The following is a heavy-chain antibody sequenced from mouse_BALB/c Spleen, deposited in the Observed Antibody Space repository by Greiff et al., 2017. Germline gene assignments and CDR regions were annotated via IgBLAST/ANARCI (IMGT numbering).Heavy chain of an antibody. V-gene: IGHV3-2*02. J-gene: IGHJ2*01. CDR1: GYSITSDYA. Sequence: EVKVEESGPGLVKPSQSLSLTCTVTGYSITSDYAWNWIRQFPGNKLEWMGYISYSGSTSYNPSLKSRISITRDTSKNQFFLQLNSVTTEDTATYYCARSDYGSTYFDYWGQGTTLTVSS. CDR3: ARSDYGSTYFDY. D-gene: IGHD1-1*01. CDR2: ISYSGST.